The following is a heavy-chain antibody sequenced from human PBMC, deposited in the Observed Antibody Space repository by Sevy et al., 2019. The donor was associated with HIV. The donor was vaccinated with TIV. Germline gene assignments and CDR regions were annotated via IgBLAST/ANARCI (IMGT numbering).Heavy chain of an antibody. J-gene: IGHJ4*02. Sequence: GGSLRLSCAASGFTFSDYAMHWVRHTQGKGLEWVAVISYDGINKNYADSVKGRFTLSRDNSKNTLSLQMNSPRTEDTGVYYCARDRSTRWINYYFDYWGQGTLVTVSS. CDR2: ISYDGINK. CDR3: ARDRSTRWINYYFDY. D-gene: IGHD2-2*01. CDR1: GFTFSDYA. V-gene: IGHV3-30-3*01.